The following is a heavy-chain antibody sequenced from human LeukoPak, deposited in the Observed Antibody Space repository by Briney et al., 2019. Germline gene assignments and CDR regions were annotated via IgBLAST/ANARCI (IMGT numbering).Heavy chain of an antibody. D-gene: IGHD1-14*01. Sequence: APVKVSCKASGYTFTSYGISWERQAPGQGLEWMGWISAYNGNTNYAQELQGRVTMTTDTSTSTAYMELRSLRSDDTAVYYCARGPRISEYFQHWGQGTLVTVSS. CDR3: ARGPRISEYFQH. CDR2: ISAYNGNT. CDR1: GYTFTSYG. V-gene: IGHV1-18*01. J-gene: IGHJ1*01.